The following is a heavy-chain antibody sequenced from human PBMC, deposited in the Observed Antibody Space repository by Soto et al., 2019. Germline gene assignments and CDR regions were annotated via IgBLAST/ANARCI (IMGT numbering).Heavy chain of an antibody. Sequence: ASVKVSCKASAYTFPGYYMHWVRQAPGQGLEWMGWINPNSGGTNYAQKFQGWVTMTRDTSISTAYMELSRLRSDDTAVYYCARGRDCSSTSCPHYYYYYGMDVWGQGTTVTVSS. CDR1: AYTFPGYY. CDR2: INPNSGGT. D-gene: IGHD2-2*01. V-gene: IGHV1-2*04. CDR3: ARGRDCSSTSCPHYYYYYGMDV. J-gene: IGHJ6*02.